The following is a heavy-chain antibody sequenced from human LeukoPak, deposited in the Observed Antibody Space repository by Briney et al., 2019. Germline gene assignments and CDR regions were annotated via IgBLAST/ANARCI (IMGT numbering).Heavy chain of an antibody. CDR2: ISSNGKTM. CDR1: GFTFSDYY. V-gene: IGHV3-11*04. D-gene: IGHD3-16*02. J-gene: IGHJ4*02. Sequence: GGSLRLSCAVSGFTFSDYYMSWIRQAPGKGLEWISYISSNGKTMYYADSVKGRFTISRDNSKNTLYLQMNSLRAEDTAVYYCAKEADYDYVWGSYRSPFDYWGQGTLVTVSS. CDR3: AKEADYDYVWGSYRSPFDY.